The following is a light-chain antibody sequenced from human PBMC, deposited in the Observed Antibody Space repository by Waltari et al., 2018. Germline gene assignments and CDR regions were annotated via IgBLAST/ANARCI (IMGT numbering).Light chain of an antibody. Sequence: SCRTRQSVTRAVAWYQQKPCQAPRLLNYGASNRATSIPDWCSGSWSGTDFSLTISSLEPEDFAVYYCQHYLRLPVTFGQGTKVEVK. CDR1: QSVTRAV. J-gene: IGKJ1*01. V-gene: IGKV3-20*01. CDR2: GAS. CDR3: QHYLRLPVT.